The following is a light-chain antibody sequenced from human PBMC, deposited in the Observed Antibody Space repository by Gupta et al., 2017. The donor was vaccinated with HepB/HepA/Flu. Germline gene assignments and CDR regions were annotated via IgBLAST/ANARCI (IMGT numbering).Light chain of an antibody. Sequence: EIVLTQSPGTLSLSPGERVTLSCRASQSIVSCYFAWYQQRPGQAPRLLIHGASTRATGIPDRFIGSGSGTDFTLTISRLEPEDFAVYYCQQCDSSHITFGQGTRLEIK. CDR3: QQCDSSHIT. CDR1: QSIVSCY. V-gene: IGKV3-20*01. J-gene: IGKJ5*01. CDR2: GAS.